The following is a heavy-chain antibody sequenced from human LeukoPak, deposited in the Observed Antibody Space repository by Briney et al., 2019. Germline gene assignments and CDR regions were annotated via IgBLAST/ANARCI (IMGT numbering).Heavy chain of an antibody. J-gene: IGHJ1*01. V-gene: IGHV4-61*08. CDR2: IYQSGST. CDR3: ARGYPPGIASD. D-gene: IGHD6-13*01. CDR1: GGSISSGGYY. Sequence: SETLSLTCTVSGGSISSGGYYWSWIRQPPGKGLEWIGDIYQSGSTNYNPSLKSRVTISVDTSQNQFSLRLTSVTAADTAIYYCARGYPPGIASDWGQGTLVTVSS.